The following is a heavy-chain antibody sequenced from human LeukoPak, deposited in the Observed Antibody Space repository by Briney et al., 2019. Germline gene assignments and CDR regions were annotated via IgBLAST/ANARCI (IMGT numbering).Heavy chain of an antibody. CDR2: ISGNGGSL. Sequence: PGGSLRLSCAASGFSFSNYAMSWVRQAPGKGLEWVSAISGNGGSLYYADSMKGRFTISRDNSKSELYLQVNSLTAEDKAVYYCAKRDAYDSSGFSPLFDHWGQGTLVTVSS. D-gene: IGHD3-22*01. J-gene: IGHJ4*02. V-gene: IGHV3-23*01. CDR1: GFSFSNYA. CDR3: AKRDAYDSSGFSPLFDH.